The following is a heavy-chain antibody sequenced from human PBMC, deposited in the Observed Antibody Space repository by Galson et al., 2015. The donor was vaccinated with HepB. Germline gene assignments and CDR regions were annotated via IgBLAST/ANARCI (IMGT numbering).Heavy chain of an antibody. CDR1: GFTFSDYY. J-gene: IGHJ4*02. D-gene: IGHD5-24*01. CDR3: VRDYKYQGVFDL. V-gene: IGHV3-11*06. CDR2: ISPVSSYK. Sequence: SLRLSCAASGFTFSDYYMNWVRQAPGMGLERVSSISPVSSYKRYADSVEGRFTISRDNAKNSLYLQMNSLGAGDTAVYFCVRDYKYQGVFDLWGQGTLVTVSS.